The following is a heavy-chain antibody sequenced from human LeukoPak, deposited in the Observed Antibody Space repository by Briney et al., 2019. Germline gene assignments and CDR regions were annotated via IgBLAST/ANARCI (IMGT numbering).Heavy chain of an antibody. CDR3: ASGGTDY. CDR2: IYYSGST. J-gene: IGHJ4*02. Sequence: PETLCLSSALSVDSLTIYFWSCIPHTPGKGLEWIGYIYYSGSTNYNPSLKSRVTISVDTSKNQFSLKLSSVTAADTAVYYCASGGTDYWGQGTLVTVSS. V-gene: IGHV4-59*01. CDR1: VDSLTIYF.